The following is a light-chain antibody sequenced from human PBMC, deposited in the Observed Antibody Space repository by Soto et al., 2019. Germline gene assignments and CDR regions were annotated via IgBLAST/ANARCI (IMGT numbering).Light chain of an antibody. V-gene: IGKV1-12*01. J-gene: IGKJ4*01. CDR1: QDISSW. Sequence: DIQMTQSPSSVSASVGDRVTITCRTSQDISSWLAWYQQEPGKAPKLLIYAASSLQSGVPSRFSGSGSGTDFTLTISSLQPEDFATYYCQSANSFPLTFGGGTKVDIK. CDR3: QSANSFPLT. CDR2: AAS.